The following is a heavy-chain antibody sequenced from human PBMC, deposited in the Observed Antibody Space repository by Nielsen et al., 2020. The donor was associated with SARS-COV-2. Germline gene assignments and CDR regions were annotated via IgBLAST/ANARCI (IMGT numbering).Heavy chain of an antibody. CDR2: ISYDGSNK. Sequence: GGSLRLSCAASGFTFSSYWMHWVRQAPGKGLEWVAVISYDGSNKYYADSVKGRFTISRDNSKNTLYLQMNSLRAEDTAVYYCAKIHYDILTRYYYGMDVWGQGTTVTVSS. CDR3: AKIHYDILTRYYYGMDV. D-gene: IGHD3-9*01. CDR1: GFTFSSYW. V-gene: IGHV3-30*18. J-gene: IGHJ6*02.